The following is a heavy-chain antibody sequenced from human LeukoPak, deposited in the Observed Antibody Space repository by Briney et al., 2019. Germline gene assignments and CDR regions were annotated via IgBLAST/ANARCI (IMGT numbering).Heavy chain of an antibody. V-gene: IGHV1-8*01. D-gene: IGHD7-27*01. Sequence: ASVTVSCKTSGYTFTNYDINWVRQAPGQGLEWLGWMSPNNGDAGYAQKFQGRVTMTRDTSTNTAYMELSALTSEDTAVYYCARNPPRTGDFNSWGQGALVTVSS. CDR2: MSPNNGDA. CDR3: ARNPPRTGDFNS. J-gene: IGHJ4*02. CDR1: GYTFTNYD.